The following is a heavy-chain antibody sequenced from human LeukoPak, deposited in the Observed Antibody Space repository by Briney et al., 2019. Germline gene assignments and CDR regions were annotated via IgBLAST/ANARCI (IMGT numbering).Heavy chain of an antibody. V-gene: IGHV4-31*03. Sequence: SETLSLTCTVSGGSISSGGYYWSWIRQHPGKGLEWIGYIYYSGSTYYNPSLKSRVTISVDTSKNQFSLKLSSVTAADTAVYYCARGAKDIVVVPAAIWFDPWGQGTLVTVSS. J-gene: IGHJ5*02. CDR1: GGSISSGGYY. CDR3: ARGAKDIVVVPAAIWFDP. D-gene: IGHD2-2*01. CDR2: IYYSGST.